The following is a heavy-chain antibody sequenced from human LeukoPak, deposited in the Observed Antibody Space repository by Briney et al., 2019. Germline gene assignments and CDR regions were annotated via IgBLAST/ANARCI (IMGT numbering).Heavy chain of an antibody. D-gene: IGHD3-10*01. CDR2: IKGDGRQK. CDR1: GFTFSRYW. CDR3: AKGHGSGRNYFDY. J-gene: IGHJ4*02. V-gene: IGHV3-7*03. Sequence: GGSLRLSCAASGFTFSRYWMSWVRQAPGRGLEWVANIKGDGRQKYYVDSVKGRFTISRDNSKNTLYLQMNSLRAEDTAVYYCAKGHGSGRNYFDYWGQGTLVTVSS.